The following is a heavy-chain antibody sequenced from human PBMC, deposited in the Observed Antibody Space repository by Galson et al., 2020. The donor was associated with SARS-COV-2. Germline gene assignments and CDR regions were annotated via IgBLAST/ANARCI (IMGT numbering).Heavy chain of an antibody. CDR3: VKGYYYDSSGNYPKNFDF. CDR2: IHYSGST. Sequence: SETLSLTCTVSGGSISGTNYYYWGWIRQPPGEGLEWIGSIHYSGSTYYNPSLKSRVTISVDTSKNHFSLKLSSVTAADTAVYYCVKGYYYDSSGNYPKNFDFWGQGTLVTVSS. CDR1: GGSISGTNYYY. V-gene: IGHV4-39*02. D-gene: IGHD3-22*01. J-gene: IGHJ4*02.